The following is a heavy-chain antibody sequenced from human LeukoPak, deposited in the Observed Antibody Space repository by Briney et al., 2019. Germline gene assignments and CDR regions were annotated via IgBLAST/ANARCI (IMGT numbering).Heavy chain of an antibody. D-gene: IGHD5-24*01. J-gene: IGHJ4*02. CDR2: VGHDGGKK. V-gene: IGHV3-30*09. CDR3: TRDIESRYFDC. CDR1: GFSFSTYA. Sequence: PGGSLRLSCSASGFSFSTYAMHWVRLAPGKGLDWVAVVGHDGGKKYYSDSVKGRFAISRDNSKNTLYLEMNSLRAEDTAVYYCTRDIESRYFDCWGQGTLVTVSP.